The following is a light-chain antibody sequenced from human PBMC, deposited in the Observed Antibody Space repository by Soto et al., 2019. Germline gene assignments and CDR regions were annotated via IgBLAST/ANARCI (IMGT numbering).Light chain of an antibody. Sequence: EIVLTQSPATLSLFPGERATLSCRASQSVSSYLAWYQQKPGQPPRLLMYAASNRATGIPARFSGSGSGTDFTLTISSLEPEDFAVYYCQHRSNFGGGTKVEIK. V-gene: IGKV3-11*01. J-gene: IGKJ4*01. CDR2: AAS. CDR1: QSVSSY. CDR3: QHRSN.